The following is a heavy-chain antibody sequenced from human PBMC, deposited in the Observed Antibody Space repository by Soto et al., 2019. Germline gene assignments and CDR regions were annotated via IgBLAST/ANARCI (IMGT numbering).Heavy chain of an antibody. CDR1: GGTFSSYA. J-gene: IGHJ5*02. CDR2: IIPIFGTA. D-gene: IGHD3-3*02. CDR3: ARVGVHFGSGYYTAGWFDP. Sequence: QVQLVQSGAEVKKPGSSVKVYCKASGGTFSSYAISWVRQAPGQGLEWMGGIIPIFGTANYAQKFQGRVTITADESKSTDYMELISLRSEDTVVYYCARVGVHFGSGYYTAGWFDPWGQGTLVTVSS. V-gene: IGHV1-69*01.